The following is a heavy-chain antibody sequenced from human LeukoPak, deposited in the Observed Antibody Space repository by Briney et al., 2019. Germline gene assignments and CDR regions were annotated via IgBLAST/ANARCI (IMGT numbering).Heavy chain of an antibody. J-gene: IGHJ5*01. V-gene: IGHV3-7*01. CDR3: ARLKDAVTIFDC. CDR1: GFFFTNYW. CDR2: IKADGSDK. Sequence: GGSLRLSCIGSGFFFTNYWMSWVRQAPGKGLEWVASIKADGSDKYYVDSVKGRFTISRDNTKNSLYVQMSSLRAEDTAVYYCARLKDAVTIFDCWGQGILVTVSS. D-gene: IGHD4-17*01.